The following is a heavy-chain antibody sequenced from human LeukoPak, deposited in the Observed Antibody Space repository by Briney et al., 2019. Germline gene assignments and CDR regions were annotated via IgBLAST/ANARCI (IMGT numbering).Heavy chain of an antibody. Sequence: GGSLRLSCAASGFTFSGSAMHWVRQASGKGLEWVGRIRSKANSYATAYAASVKGRFTISRDDSKNTAYLQMNSLKTEDTAVYYCTLGRYSSGWYVDHWGQGTLVTVSS. CDR1: GFTFSGSA. CDR3: TLGRYSSGWYVDH. J-gene: IGHJ4*02. V-gene: IGHV3-73*01. D-gene: IGHD6-19*01. CDR2: IRSKANSYAT.